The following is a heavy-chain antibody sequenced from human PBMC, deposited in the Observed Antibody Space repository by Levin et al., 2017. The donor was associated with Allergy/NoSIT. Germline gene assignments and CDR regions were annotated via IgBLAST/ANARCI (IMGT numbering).Heavy chain of an antibody. Sequence: RASVKVSCKASGGTFSSYAISWVRQAPGQGLEWMGGIIPIFGTANYAQKFQGRVTITADESTSTAYMELSSLRSEDTAVYYCATGLRTGSDYWGQGTLVTVSS. CDR3: ATGLRTGSDY. J-gene: IGHJ4*02. V-gene: IGHV1-69*13. D-gene: IGHD3/OR15-3a*01. CDR2: IIPIFGTA. CDR1: GGTFSSYA.